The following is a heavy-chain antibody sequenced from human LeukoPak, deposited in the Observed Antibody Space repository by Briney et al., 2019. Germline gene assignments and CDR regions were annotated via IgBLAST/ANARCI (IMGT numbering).Heavy chain of an antibody. CDR1: GFTVSSNY. D-gene: IGHD3-10*01. CDR3: AKDESRVYFDY. Sequence: GGSLRLSCAASGFTVSSNYMSWVRQAPGKGLEWVSAISASGGSTYYADSVKGRFTISRDNSKNTLYLQMNSLRAEDTAVYYCAKDESRVYFDYWGQGTLVTVSS. CDR2: ISASGGST. J-gene: IGHJ4*02. V-gene: IGHV3-23*01.